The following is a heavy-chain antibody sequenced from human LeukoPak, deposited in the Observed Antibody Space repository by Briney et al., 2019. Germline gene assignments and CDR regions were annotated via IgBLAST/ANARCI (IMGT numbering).Heavy chain of an antibody. CDR2: IYYSGST. CDR3: ARDRPLGYYDSSGTGI. CDR1: GGSISSYY. V-gene: IGHV4-59*01. D-gene: IGHD3-22*01. J-gene: IGHJ3*02. Sequence: SETLSLTCTVSGGSISSYYWSWIRQPPGKGLEWIGYIYYSGSTNYNPSLKSRVTISVDTSKNQFSLKLSSVTAADTAVYYCARDRPLGYYDSSGTGIWGQGTMVTVSS.